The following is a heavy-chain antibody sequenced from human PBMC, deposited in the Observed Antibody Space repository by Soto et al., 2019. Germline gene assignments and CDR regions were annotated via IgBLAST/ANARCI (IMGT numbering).Heavy chain of an antibody. CDR1: GGSFSGYY. CDR3: ARRSSYNWNGWSHMDV. CDR2: INHSGST. Sequence: QVQLQQWGAGLLKPSETLSLTCAVYGGSFSGYYWSWIRQPPGKGLEWIGEINHSGSTNYNPSLKGRVTISVDTSKIQFSLKLSSVTAADTAVYYCARRSSYNWNGWSHMDVWCDGTTVTVSS. V-gene: IGHV4-34*01. D-gene: IGHD1-20*01. J-gene: IGHJ6*03.